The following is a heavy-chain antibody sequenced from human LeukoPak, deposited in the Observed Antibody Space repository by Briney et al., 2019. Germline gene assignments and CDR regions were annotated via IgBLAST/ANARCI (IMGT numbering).Heavy chain of an antibody. D-gene: IGHD7-27*01. CDR2: IYTGGST. J-gene: IGHJ4*02. V-gene: IGHV3-66*01. CDR3: ARASTLRTGDAH. CDR1: GFTISSNY. Sequence: PGGSLTLSCVASGFTISSNYMSWVRQAPGKGLEWVSVIYTGGSTSYADSVKGRFPISRDSSKNTLFLQMNSLRAEDTAVYYCARASTLRTGDAHWGQGTLVTVSS.